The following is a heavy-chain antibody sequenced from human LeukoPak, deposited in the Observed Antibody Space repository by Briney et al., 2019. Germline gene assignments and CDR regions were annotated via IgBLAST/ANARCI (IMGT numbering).Heavy chain of an antibody. J-gene: IGHJ5*02. CDR2: ISYDGGNK. Sequence: GGSLRLSCAASGFTFSSYGMHWVRQAPGKGLEWVAVISYDGGNKYYADSVKGRFTISRDNSKNTLYLQMNSLRAEDTAVYYCAKVDDSSGYQLDFDPWGQGTLVTVSS. D-gene: IGHD3-22*01. CDR1: GFTFSSYG. CDR3: AKVDDSSGYQLDFDP. V-gene: IGHV3-30*18.